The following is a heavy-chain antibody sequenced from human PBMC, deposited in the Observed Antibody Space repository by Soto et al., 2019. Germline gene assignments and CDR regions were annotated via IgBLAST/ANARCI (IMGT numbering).Heavy chain of an antibody. Sequence: GASVKVSCKASGYTFTSYAMHWVRQAPGQRLEWMGWINAGNGNTKYSQKFQGRVTITRDTSASTAYMELSSLRSEDTAVYYCARVGSPYGDYPEDYWGQGTLVTVSS. J-gene: IGHJ4*02. CDR3: ARVGSPYGDYPEDY. D-gene: IGHD4-17*01. CDR1: GYTFTSYA. CDR2: INAGNGNT. V-gene: IGHV1-3*01.